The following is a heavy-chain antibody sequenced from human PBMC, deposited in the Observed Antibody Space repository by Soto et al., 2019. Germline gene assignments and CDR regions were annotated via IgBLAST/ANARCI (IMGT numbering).Heavy chain of an antibody. D-gene: IGHD6-19*01. CDR1: GFTFSSYA. CDR2: ISYDGSNK. CDR3: ARAKTKQWLVRYGMGRY. V-gene: IGHV3-30-3*01. Sequence: GGSLRLSCAASGFTFSSYAMHWVRQAPGKGLEWVAVISYDGSNKYYADSVKGRFTISRDNSKNTLYLQMNSLRAEDTAVYYCARAKTKQWLVRYGMGRYWGQGTLVTVSS. J-gene: IGHJ4*02.